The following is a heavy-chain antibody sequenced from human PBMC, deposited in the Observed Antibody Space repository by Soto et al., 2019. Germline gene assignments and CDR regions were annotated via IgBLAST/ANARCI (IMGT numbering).Heavy chain of an antibody. D-gene: IGHD6-19*01. J-gene: IGHJ5*02. V-gene: IGHV5-10-1*01. CDR3: ARTERWLDNWFDP. CDR1: GYSFTSYW. CDR2: IDPSDSYT. Sequence: GESLKISCKGSGYSFTSYWISWARQMPGKGLEWMGRIDPSDSYTNYSPSFQGHVTFSADKSISTAYLQWSSLKASDTAMYYCARTERWLDNWFDPWGQGTLVTVSS.